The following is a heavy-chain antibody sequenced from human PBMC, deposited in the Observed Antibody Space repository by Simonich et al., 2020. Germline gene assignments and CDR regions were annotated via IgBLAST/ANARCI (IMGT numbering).Heavy chain of an antibody. J-gene: IGHJ4*02. CDR3: ARASRGTWWYYYFDY. CDR2: ISAYNGNT. D-gene: IGHD2-15*01. Sequence: QVQLVQSGAEVKKPGASVKVSCKASGYTFTSYGFSWVRQAPGQGLEGMGWISAYNGNTNDAQKLQGRVTMTTDTSTSTAYMELRSLRSDDTAVYYCARASRGTWWYYYFDYWGQGTLVTVSS. CDR1: GYTFTSYG. V-gene: IGHV1-18*01.